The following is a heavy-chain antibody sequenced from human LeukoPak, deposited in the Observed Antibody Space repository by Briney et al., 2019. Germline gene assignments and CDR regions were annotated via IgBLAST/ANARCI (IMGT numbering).Heavy chain of an antibody. J-gene: IGHJ4*02. Sequence: PGGSLRLSCAASGFSFSSHWMSWVRQAPGKGLEWVVNIKQDGSEKYYVDSVKGRFTISRDNAKNSLYLQMNSLRAEDTAVYYCARGSGYYYYWGQGTLVAVSS. CDR2: IKQDGSEK. D-gene: IGHD3-22*01. V-gene: IGHV3-7*05. CDR3: ARGSGYYYY. CDR1: GFSFSSHW.